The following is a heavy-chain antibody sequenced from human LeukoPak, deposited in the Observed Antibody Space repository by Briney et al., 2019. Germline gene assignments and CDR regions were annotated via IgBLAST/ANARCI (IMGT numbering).Heavy chain of an antibody. D-gene: IGHD3-22*01. CDR2: INPNSGGT. Sequence: ASVKVSCKASGYTFTGYYMHWVRQAPGQGLEWMGWINPNSGGTNYTQKFQGRVTMTRDTSISTAYMEMSRLRSDDTAVYCCARGAADVIYYDSSGYYSPTDCWGQGTLVTVSS. J-gene: IGHJ4*02. V-gene: IGHV1-2*02. CDR1: GYTFTGYY. CDR3: ARGAADVIYYDSSGYYSPTDC.